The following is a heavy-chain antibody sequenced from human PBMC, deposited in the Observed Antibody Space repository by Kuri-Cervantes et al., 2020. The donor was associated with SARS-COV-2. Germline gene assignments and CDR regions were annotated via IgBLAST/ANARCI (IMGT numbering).Heavy chain of an antibody. V-gene: IGHV3-11*04. D-gene: IGHD6-13*01. CDR2: ISSIGSTI. Sequence: GESLKISCAASGFTFSDYYMSWIRQAPGKGLEWVSYISSIGSTIYYADSVKGRFTISRDNAKNSLYLQMNSLRAEDTAVYYCARGGTGIAAAGTGPLNSWGQGTLVTVSS. CDR1: GFTFSDYY. CDR3: ARGGTGIAAAGTGPLNS. J-gene: IGHJ4*02.